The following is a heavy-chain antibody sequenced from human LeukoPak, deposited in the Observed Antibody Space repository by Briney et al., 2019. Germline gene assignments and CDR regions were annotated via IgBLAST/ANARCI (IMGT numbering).Heavy chain of an antibody. CDR1: GFTLGSHD. Sequence: LGGSLRLSCTGSGFTLGSHDMHWVRQTTGEGLEWVAAIASGFQTFYAGSVKGRFTVSREDAANSLYLPMDRLTAGDTAVYYCVREARGYHYTYFDYWGQGSLVTVSS. CDR2: IASGFQT. J-gene: IGHJ4*02. D-gene: IGHD3-10*01. V-gene: IGHV3-13*01. CDR3: VREARGYHYTYFDY.